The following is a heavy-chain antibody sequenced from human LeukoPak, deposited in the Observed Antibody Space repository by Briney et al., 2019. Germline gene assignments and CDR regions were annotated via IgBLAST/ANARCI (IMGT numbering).Heavy chain of an antibody. Sequence: SVKVSCKASGGTFSSYAISWVRQAPGQGLEWMGRIIPILGIANYAQKFQGRVTITADKSTSTAYMELSSLRSEDTAVYYCARDLYDTSGYYYYYMDVWGKGTTVTVSS. CDR1: GGTFSSYA. V-gene: IGHV1-69*04. CDR2: IIPILGIA. J-gene: IGHJ6*03. CDR3: ARDLYDTSGYYYYYMDV. D-gene: IGHD3-16*01.